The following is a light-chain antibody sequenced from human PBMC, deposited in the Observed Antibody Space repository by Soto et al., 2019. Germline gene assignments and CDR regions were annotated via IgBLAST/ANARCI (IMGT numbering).Light chain of an antibody. CDR2: EVS. CDR3: SSYTSSSTLYV. J-gene: IGLJ1*01. V-gene: IGLV2-14*01. CDR1: SSDVGGYNY. Sequence: QSALTQPASVSGSPGQSITISCTGTSSDVGGYNYVSWYQQHPGKAPKLIIYEVSNRPSGVSNRFSGSKSGDTASLTISGRHAEDEADYYCSSYTSSSTLYVFGTGTKLTVL.